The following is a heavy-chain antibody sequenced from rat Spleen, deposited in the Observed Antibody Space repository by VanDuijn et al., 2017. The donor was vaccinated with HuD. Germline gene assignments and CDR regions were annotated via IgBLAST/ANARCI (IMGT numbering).Heavy chain of an antibody. Sequence: EVQLVESGGGLVQPGRSLKLSCVASGFTFNNYWMTWIRQAPTKGLEWVASISTSGDNTYFRDSVKGRFTLSRDNAKNTQSLQMDSLRSEDTAIYYCTRDQGSYDGTYYYYWGQGVMVTVSS. V-gene: IGHV5-31*01. J-gene: IGHJ2*01. CDR3: TRDQGSYDGTYYYY. CDR2: ISTSGDNT. CDR1: GFTFNNYW. D-gene: IGHD1-12*02.